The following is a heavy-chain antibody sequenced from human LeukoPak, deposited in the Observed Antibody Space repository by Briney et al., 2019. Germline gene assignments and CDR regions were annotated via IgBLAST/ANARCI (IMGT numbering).Heavy chain of an antibody. CDR3: AKKRGTTTGFDY. J-gene: IGHJ4*02. CDR1: GFTFSIYA. V-gene: IGHV3-23*01. CDR2: IGGGGTTT. Sequence: PGGSLRLSCAASGFTFSIYAMSWVRQAPGKGLEWVSLIGGGGTTTYYADSVKGRFTISRDNSKNTVYLQMNSLRAEDTAVYYCAKKRGTTTGFDYWGQGTLVTVSS. D-gene: IGHD1-26*01.